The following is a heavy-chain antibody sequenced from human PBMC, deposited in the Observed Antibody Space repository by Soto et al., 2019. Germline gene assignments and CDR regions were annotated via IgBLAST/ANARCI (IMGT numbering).Heavy chain of an antibody. V-gene: IGHV2-5*02. CDR2: IYWDDDQ. CDR3: AHAGDYDLLSFDH. J-gene: IGHJ4*02. Sequence: QITLKESGPPLVRPAQTLTLTCAFSGFSLTTTSMGVAWIRQPPGKALEWLALIYWDDDQRYSPSLKDRLTISKDPSRSRVVLTISNKKPEDTGTYFCAHAGDYDLLSFDHWGPGTLVTVSS. D-gene: IGHD4-17*01. CDR1: GFSLTTTSMG.